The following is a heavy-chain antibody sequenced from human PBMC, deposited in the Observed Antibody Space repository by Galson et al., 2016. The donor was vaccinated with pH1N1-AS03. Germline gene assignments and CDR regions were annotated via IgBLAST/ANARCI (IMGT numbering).Heavy chain of an antibody. CDR2: IIPILGIT. D-gene: IGHD3-16*01. CDR1: GGTFSSDA. Sequence: SVKVSCKASGGTFSSDAISWVRQAPGQGLGWMGRIIPILGITDYAQKFQGRVTLTADKSTSTAYMELSSLRSEDTAVFYCAKGRFGPEYYYDGMDVWGQGTTVTVSS. V-gene: IGHV1-69*04. J-gene: IGHJ6*02. CDR3: AKGRFGPEYYYDGMDV.